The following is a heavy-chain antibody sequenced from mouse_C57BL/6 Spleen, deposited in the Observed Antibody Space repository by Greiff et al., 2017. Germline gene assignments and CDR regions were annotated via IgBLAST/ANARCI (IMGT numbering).Heavy chain of an antibody. V-gene: IGHV1-64*01. CDR1: GYTFNSYW. Sequence: QVQLQQPGAELVKPGASVKLSCKASGYTFNSYWMHWVKQRPGQGLEWIGMIHPNSGSTNYNEKFKSKATLTVDKSSSTAYMQLSSLTSEDSAVYYCARGGTSGAMDYWGQGTSVTVSS. J-gene: IGHJ4*01. CDR2: IHPNSGST. CDR3: ARGGTSGAMDY. D-gene: IGHD3-1*01.